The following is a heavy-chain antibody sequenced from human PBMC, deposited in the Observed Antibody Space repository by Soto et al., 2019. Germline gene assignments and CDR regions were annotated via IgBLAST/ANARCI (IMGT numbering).Heavy chain of an antibody. J-gene: IGHJ4*02. D-gene: IGHD3-10*01. CDR1: GYAFMSYG. Sequence: QVQLMQSGAEVTKPGASVTLSCKTSGYAFMSYGLSWVRLAPGQGLEWMGWTVAGSGNRIYAQKFQGRINMNIDRSTNTGYMELRRLRSDDSALYFCTRVAGYGSGSRHFDNWGQGTLVTVSS. V-gene: IGHV1-18*01. CDR2: TVAGSGNR. CDR3: TRVAGYGSGSRHFDN.